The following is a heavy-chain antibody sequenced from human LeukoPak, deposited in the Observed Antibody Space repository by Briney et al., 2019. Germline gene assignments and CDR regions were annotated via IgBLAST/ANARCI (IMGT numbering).Heavy chain of an antibody. CDR2: ISAYGGNT. J-gene: IGHJ4*02. D-gene: IGHD5/OR15-5a*01. CDR1: GYTFSTFA. Sequence: ASVTVSCKASGYTFSTFAISWVRQAPGQGLEWMGRISAYGGNTIYAQKFRGRVTMTTDTSTTTAYMELTGLTYDDTAVYYCTRAVYDSLPDYWGQGTLVAVSS. V-gene: IGHV1-18*01. CDR3: TRAVYDSLPDY.